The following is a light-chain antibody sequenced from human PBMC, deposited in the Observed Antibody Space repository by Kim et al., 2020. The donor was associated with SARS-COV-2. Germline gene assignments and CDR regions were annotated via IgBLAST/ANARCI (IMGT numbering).Light chain of an antibody. CDR2: YDS. CDR1: NIGSKS. CDR3: QVWDSYSDHVV. V-gene: IGLV3-21*04. J-gene: IGLJ2*01. Sequence: GETSGITCGRKNIGSKSVPWYQQKPGRAPVLVIYYDSDRPSGIPERFSGSNSGNTAPLTISRVEAGDEADYYCQVWDSYSDHVVFGGGTQLTVL.